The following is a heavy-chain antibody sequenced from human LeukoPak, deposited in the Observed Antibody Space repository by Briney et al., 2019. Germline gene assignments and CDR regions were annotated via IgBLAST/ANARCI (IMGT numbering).Heavy chain of an antibody. J-gene: IGHJ6*04. Sequence: PGRSLRLSCAASGFTFSSYGMHWVRQAPGKVLEWVAFIRYDGSNKYYADSVKGRFTISRDNSKNTLYLQMNSLRAEDTAVYYCAKDGVPGIAAAGTLNLWTGRWVWGKGTTVTISS. V-gene: IGHV3-30*02. CDR3: AKDGVPGIAAAGTLNLWTGRWV. CDR1: GFTFSSYG. CDR2: IRYDGSNK. D-gene: IGHD6-13*01.